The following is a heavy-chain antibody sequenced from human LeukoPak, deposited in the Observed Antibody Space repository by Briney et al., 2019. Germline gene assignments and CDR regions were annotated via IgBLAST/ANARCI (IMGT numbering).Heavy chain of an antibody. Sequence: GASVKVSCKASGYTFTSYGISWVRQAPGQGLEWMGWISAYNGNKNYAQKLQGRVIMTTDTSTSTAYMELRSLRSDDTAVYYCARDGGYCSSTSCPVRGYYYMDVWGKGTTVTVSS. CDR2: ISAYNGNK. D-gene: IGHD2-2*01. CDR3: ARDGGYCSSTSCPVRGYYYMDV. V-gene: IGHV1-18*01. J-gene: IGHJ6*03. CDR1: GYTFTSYG.